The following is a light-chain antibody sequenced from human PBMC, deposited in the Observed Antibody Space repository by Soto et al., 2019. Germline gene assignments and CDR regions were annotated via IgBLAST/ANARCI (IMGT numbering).Light chain of an antibody. CDR1: QDIAKN. CDR2: DAS. V-gene: IGKV1-33*01. Sequence: IQRTQSPSSLSASVGDRVTITCQASQDIAKNLNWYQQKPGKAPKLLIYDASSWQTGVPSRFSGSGSATHFTFTISSLQSEDIATYYCRQYDNRFPITCGQGTRMEIK. CDR3: RQYDNRFPIT. J-gene: IGKJ5*01.